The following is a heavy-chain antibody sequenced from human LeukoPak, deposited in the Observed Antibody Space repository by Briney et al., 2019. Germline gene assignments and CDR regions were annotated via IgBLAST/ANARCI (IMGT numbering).Heavy chain of an antibody. Sequence: PSETLSLTCAVYGGSFSGYYWSWIRQPPGKGLEWIGEINHSGSTNYNPSLKSRVTISVDTSKNQFSLKLSSVTAADTAVYYCARHDVRTTVFDYWGQGTLVAVSS. D-gene: IGHD4-17*01. J-gene: IGHJ4*02. CDR1: GGSFSGYY. CDR3: ARHDVRTTVFDY. V-gene: IGHV4-34*01. CDR2: INHSGST.